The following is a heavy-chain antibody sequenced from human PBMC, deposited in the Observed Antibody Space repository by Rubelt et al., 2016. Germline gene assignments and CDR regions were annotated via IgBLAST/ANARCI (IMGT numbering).Heavy chain of an antibody. CDR2: INHSGST. J-gene: IGHJ4*02. Sequence: QVQLQESGPGLVKPSETLSLTCTVSGASISSYYWSWIRQPPGKGLEWIGEINHSGSTNYNPSLKSRVTISVDTSKNQFSLKLTSGTAADTAGYYCAREYSSSSGISPFDYWGQGTLVTVSS. CDR3: AREYSSSSGISPFDY. D-gene: IGHD6-6*01. CDR1: GASISSYY. V-gene: IGHV4-59*12.